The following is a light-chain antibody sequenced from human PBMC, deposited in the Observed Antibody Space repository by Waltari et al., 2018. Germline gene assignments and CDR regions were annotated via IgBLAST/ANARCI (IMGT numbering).Light chain of an antibody. CDR1: ALAKQY. V-gene: IGLV3-25*03. Sequence: SFELTQPPSVSVFPGQTARITCSADALAKQYAYWYQQKAGQAPLVVIYKDSERPSGIPERFSGSSSGTTVTLTISGVQAEDEADYYCQAADNSGTLNWVFGGGTKLTVL. J-gene: IGLJ3*02. CDR2: KDS. CDR3: QAADNSGTLNWV.